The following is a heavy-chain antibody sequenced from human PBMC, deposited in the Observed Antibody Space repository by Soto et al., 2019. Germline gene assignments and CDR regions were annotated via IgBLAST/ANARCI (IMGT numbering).Heavy chain of an antibody. CDR3: AREPRSGSYYRKAGFDP. J-gene: IGHJ5*02. CDR2: INHRGRT. Sequence: PSETLSLTCAVYGGSFSGYYWSWIRQPPGKGLEWIGEINHRGRTNYNPSLKSQVNISVDTSKNQLSLKLSTVTAADTAVYYCAREPRSGSYYRKAGFDPWGQGTLVTVAS. CDR1: GGSFSGYY. V-gene: IGHV4-34*01. D-gene: IGHD3-10*01.